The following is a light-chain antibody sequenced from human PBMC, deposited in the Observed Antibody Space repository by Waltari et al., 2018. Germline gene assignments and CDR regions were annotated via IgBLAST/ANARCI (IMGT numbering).Light chain of an antibody. CDR1: SSDVGGYKY. J-gene: IGLJ1*01. CDR2: AVN. V-gene: IGLV2-14*01. Sequence: QSALTQPASVSGSPGQSITISCTGTSSDVGGYKYVSWYHQHPGKAPKLMIYAVNNRPSGVSNRFSGSKSGNTASLIISGLQAEDEADYYCNSFTSGSTRYVFGTGTKVTVL. CDR3: NSFTSGSTRYV.